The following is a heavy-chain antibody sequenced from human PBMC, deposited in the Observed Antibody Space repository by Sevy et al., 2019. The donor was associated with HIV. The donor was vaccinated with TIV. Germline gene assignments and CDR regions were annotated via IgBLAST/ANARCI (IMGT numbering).Heavy chain of an antibody. CDR1: GFTFSTYA. V-gene: IGHV3-23*01. CDR2: LNGDRT. D-gene: IGHD2-21*02. CDR3: VKEETAPYFDC. J-gene: IGHJ4*02. Sequence: GGSLRLSCAASGFTFSTYAVSWVRQAPGKGLEWVAALNGDRTYYAGSVKGRFTISRDNSKNTVYLQVNSLRVEDTALYYCVKEETAPYFDCWGQGTLVTVSS.